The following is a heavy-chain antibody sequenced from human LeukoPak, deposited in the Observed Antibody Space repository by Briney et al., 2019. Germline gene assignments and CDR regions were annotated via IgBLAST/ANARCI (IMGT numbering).Heavy chain of an antibody. D-gene: IGHD3-10*01. CDR2: ISYDGGNK. Sequence: PGGSLRLSCAVSGFTFSSYDMHWVRQAPGKGLEWVTLISYDGGNKYYGDSVKGRFTISRDNSKNTLYLQMGSLRAEDMAVYYCARDRRRYGSGSHNAFDIWGQGTMVTVSS. CDR3: ARDRRRYGSGSHNAFDI. V-gene: IGHV3-30*03. CDR1: GFTFSSYD. J-gene: IGHJ3*02.